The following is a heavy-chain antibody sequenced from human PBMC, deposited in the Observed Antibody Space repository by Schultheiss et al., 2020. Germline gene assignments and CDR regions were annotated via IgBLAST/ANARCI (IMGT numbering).Heavy chain of an antibody. J-gene: IGHJ5*02. V-gene: IGHV4-4*07. CDR3: ARFHCSGGSCYLENWFDP. CDR2: IYTSGST. D-gene: IGHD2-15*01. Sequence: SQTLSLTCTVSGGSISSYYWSWIRQPAGKGLEWIGRIYTSGSTNYNPSLKSRVTMSVDTSKNQFSLKLSSVTAADTAVYYCARFHCSGGSCYLENWFDPWGQGTLVTVSS. CDR1: GGSISSYY.